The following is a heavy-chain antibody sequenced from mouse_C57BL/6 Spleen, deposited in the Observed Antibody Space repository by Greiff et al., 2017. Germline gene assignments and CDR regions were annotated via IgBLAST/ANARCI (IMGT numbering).Heavy chain of an antibody. CDR2: ISSGGSYT. V-gene: IGHV5-6*02. J-gene: IGHJ2*01. CDR1: GFTFSSYG. CDR3: ASLLYYFDY. Sequence: DVMLVESGGDLVKPGGSLKLSCAASGFTFSSYGMSWVRQTPDRRLEWVATISSGGSYTYYPDSVKGRFPISSDKAKNTLYLQMSSLKSEDTAMYYCASLLYYFDYWGQGTTLTVSS.